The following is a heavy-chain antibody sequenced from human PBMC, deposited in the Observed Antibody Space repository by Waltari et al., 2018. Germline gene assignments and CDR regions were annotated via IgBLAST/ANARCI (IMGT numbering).Heavy chain of an antibody. CDR1: GFTFSRYW. D-gene: IGHD2-2*01. J-gene: IGHJ4*02. Sequence: EVQLVESGGGLVQPGGSLRRSCAASGFTFSRYWMSWVRQTPGKGLEWVANIKQDGSEKYYVDSVKGRFTISRDNAKNSLYLQMNSLRAEDTAVYYCAKSRGFDYWGQGTLVTVSS. CDR2: IKQDGSEK. CDR3: AKSRGFDY. V-gene: IGHV3-7*01.